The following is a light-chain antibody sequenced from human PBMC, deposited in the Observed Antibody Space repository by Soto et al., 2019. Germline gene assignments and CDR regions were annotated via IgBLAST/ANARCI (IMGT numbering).Light chain of an antibody. CDR2: AES. CDR3: QQVKSYPRT. CDR1: QGIAGS. J-gene: IGKJ4*01. Sequence: IRMTQSPSSLSASTGDRVTITCRASQGIAGSLAWYQQKPGKPPKLLIYAESTLQSGVPSRFSGSGSGTRGTLTISSLQPEDFATYYCQQVKSYPRTFGGGTRWIS. V-gene: IGKV1-9*01.